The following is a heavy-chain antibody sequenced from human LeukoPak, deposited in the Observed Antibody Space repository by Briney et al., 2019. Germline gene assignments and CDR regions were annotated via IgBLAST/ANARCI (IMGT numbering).Heavy chain of an antibody. Sequence: PGGSLRLSCAASGFTFSSYSMNWVRQAPGKGLEWVSYISSSSSTIYYADPVKGRFTISRDNAKNSLYLQMNSLRAEDTAVYYCARIYYYDSSALRWWGQGTLVTVSS. J-gene: IGHJ4*02. D-gene: IGHD3-22*01. CDR3: ARIYYYDSSALRW. CDR1: GFTFSSYS. V-gene: IGHV3-48*04. CDR2: ISSSSSTI.